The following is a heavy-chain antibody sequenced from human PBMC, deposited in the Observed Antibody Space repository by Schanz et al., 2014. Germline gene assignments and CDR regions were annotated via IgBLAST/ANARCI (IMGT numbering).Heavy chain of an antibody. D-gene: IGHD2-21*02. Sequence: QVQLVDSGGDLVKPGGSLRLSCAASGFTFSDYYMSWIRQAPGKGPEWVSYISSGGSDTYYADSVQGRFTISRDNARNSLYLQMNSLTGEDTAVYYCAKDGVPSPWVCFGGYCYSGGADYWGQGTLVTVSS. CDR1: GFTFSDYY. J-gene: IGHJ4*02. CDR3: AKDGVPSPWVCFGGYCYSGGADY. CDR2: ISSGGSDT. V-gene: IGHV3-11*01.